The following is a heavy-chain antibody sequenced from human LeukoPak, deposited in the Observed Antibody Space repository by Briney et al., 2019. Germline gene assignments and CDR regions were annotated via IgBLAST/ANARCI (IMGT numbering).Heavy chain of an antibody. J-gene: IGHJ4*02. CDR1: GFTFSTYG. CDR3: ARDGRRPRIAVSGSDY. Sequence: GGSLRLSCAASGFTFSTYGLHWVRQAPGKGLEWVAVISFDDFNIYYADSVKGRFTISRDNAVDTLYLQMDSLTPEDTAVYYCARDGRRPRIAVSGSDYWGQGTLVTVSS. CDR2: ISFDDFNI. D-gene: IGHD6-19*01. V-gene: IGHV3-30*03.